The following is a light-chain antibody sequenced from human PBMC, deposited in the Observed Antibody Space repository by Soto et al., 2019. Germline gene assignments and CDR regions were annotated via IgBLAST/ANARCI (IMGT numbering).Light chain of an antibody. CDR2: QDS. CDR3: QAWDSSNVV. CDR1: KLGDKY. J-gene: IGLJ2*01. Sequence: SYELTQPPSVSVSPGQTASITCSGDKLGDKYACWYQQKPGQSPVLVIYQDSKRPSGIPERFSGSNSGNTATLTISGTQAMDEVDYYCQAWDSSNVVFGGGTKVTVL. V-gene: IGLV3-1*01.